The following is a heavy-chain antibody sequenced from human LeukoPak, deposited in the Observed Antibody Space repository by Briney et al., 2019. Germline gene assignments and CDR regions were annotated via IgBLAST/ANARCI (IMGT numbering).Heavy chain of an antibody. CDR1: GGSISGYY. J-gene: IGHJ4*02. CDR2: VYYNGNT. Sequence: SETLSLTCTVSGGSISGYYWSWIRQPPGKRLEWIAYVYYNGNTYYNPSLKSRVTISVDTSKNQFSLRLTSVTAADTAVYYCVRDHGRVYDYWGQGTLVTVSS. V-gene: IGHV4-59*01. D-gene: IGHD6-13*01. CDR3: VRDHGRVYDY.